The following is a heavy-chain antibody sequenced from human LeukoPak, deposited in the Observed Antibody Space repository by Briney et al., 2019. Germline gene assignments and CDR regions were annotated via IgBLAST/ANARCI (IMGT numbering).Heavy chain of an antibody. V-gene: IGHV1-8*01. CDR2: MNPNSGNT. J-gene: IGHJ5*02. Sequence: ASVTVSCKASGYTFTSYDINWVRQAPGQGLEWMGWMNPNSGNTGYAQKFQGRVTMTRNTSISTAYMELSSLRSEDTAVYYCARGVYYDFWSGYSNWFDPWGQGTLVTVSS. D-gene: IGHD3-3*01. CDR1: GYTFTSYD. CDR3: ARGVYYDFWSGYSNWFDP.